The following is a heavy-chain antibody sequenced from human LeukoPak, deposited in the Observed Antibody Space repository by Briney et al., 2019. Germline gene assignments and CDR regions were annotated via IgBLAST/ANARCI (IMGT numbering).Heavy chain of an antibody. J-gene: IGHJ2*01. CDR2: IYYSGST. Sequence: SETLSLTRTVSGGSISSYYWSWIRQPPGKGLEWIGYIYYSGSTNYNPSLKSRVTISVDTSKNQFSLKLSSVTAADTAVYYCARTDAGGDWYFDLWGRGTLVTVSS. V-gene: IGHV4-59*01. CDR3: ARTDAGGDWYFDL. CDR1: GGSISSYY. D-gene: IGHD3-10*01.